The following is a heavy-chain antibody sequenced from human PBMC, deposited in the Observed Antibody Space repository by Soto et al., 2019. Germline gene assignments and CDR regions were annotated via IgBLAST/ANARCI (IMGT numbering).Heavy chain of an antibody. D-gene: IGHD6-13*01. CDR2: IIPIFGTA. CDR3: ARDLSMAAAGPSGGYYYYGMDV. J-gene: IGHJ6*02. V-gene: IGHV1-69*13. Sequence: GASVKVSCKASGGTFSSYAISWVRQAPGQGLEWMGGIIPIFGTANYAQKFQGRVTITADESTSTAYMELSSLRSEDTAVYYCARDLSMAAAGPSGGYYYYGMDVWGQGTTVTVSS. CDR1: GGTFSSYA.